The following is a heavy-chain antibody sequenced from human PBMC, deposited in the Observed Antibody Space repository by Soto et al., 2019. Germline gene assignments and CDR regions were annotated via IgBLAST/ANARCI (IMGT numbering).Heavy chain of an antibody. J-gene: IGHJ4*02. Sequence: GGSLRLSCAASGFTFSSCSMSWVRQAPGKGLDWVSGISASGVTTYYADSVKGRFTISRDNSKNTLYLQMNSLTAEDTAVYYCAKFLSASAKRTFDYWGQGTLVTVSS. CDR3: AKFLSASAKRTFDY. CDR2: ISASGVTT. V-gene: IGHV3-23*01. CDR1: GFTFSSCS. D-gene: IGHD6-13*01.